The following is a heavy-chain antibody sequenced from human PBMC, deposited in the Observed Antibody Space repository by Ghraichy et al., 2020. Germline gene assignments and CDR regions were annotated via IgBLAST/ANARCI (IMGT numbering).Heavy chain of an antibody. D-gene: IGHD3-16*02. J-gene: IGHJ4*02. V-gene: IGHV3-48*02. CDR1: GFTFSSYS. Sequence: GESLNISCAASGFTFSSYSMNWVRQAPGKGLEWVSYISSSSSTIYYADSVKGRFTISRDNAKNSLYLQMNSLRDEDTAVYYCARTYDYVWGSYRGYFDYWGQGTLVTVSS. CDR3: ARTYDYVWGSYRGYFDY. CDR2: ISSSSSTI.